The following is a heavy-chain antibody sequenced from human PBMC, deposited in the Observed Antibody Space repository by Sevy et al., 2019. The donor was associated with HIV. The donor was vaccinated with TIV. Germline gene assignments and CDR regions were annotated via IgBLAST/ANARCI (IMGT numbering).Heavy chain of an antibody. J-gene: IGHJ4*02. CDR1: GFSFRTSG. Sequence: GGSLRLSCVTSGFSFRTSGMHWVCQSPGKGLEWVAIISYDEAHKNYADSVRGRFSISKDNSKNTLYLQMSSLKTEDTAVYYCAKDYSAGITFVRGAYRARGDYFDYWGQGTQVTVSS. V-gene: IGHV3-30*18. CDR2: ISYDEAHK. D-gene: IGHD3-10*01. CDR3: AKDYSAGITFVRGAYRARGDYFDY.